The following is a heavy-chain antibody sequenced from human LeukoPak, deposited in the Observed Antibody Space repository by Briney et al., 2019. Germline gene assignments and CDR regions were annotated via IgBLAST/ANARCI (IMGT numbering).Heavy chain of an antibody. Sequence: PGGSLRLSCAASGFIFSDYSMNWVRQAPGQGLEWISYIGLSSGRTMYADSVKGRFTISGDNAKNSLYLQMNSLRVEDTAVYFCARDHNYAFDNWGQGILSPSPQ. CDR2: IGLSSGRT. D-gene: IGHD1-1*01. V-gene: IGHV3-48*04. CDR1: GFIFSDYS. CDR3: ARDHNYAFDN. J-gene: IGHJ4*02.